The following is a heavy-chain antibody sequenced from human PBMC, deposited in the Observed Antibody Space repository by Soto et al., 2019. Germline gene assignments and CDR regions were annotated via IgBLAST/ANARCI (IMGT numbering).Heavy chain of an antibody. V-gene: IGHV3-23*01. CDR1: GFTFSSYA. J-gene: IGHJ3*02. CDR3: AKTATGWFSAFDI. Sequence: EVQLLESGGGLVQPGGSLRLSCAASGFTFSSYAMSWVRQAPGKGLEWVSAISGSGGTTYYADSVKGRFTFSRDNSKNTLYLQMHSLRAEDTAVYYCAKTATGWFSAFDIWGQGTMVTVSS. CDR2: ISGSGGTT. D-gene: IGHD6-19*01.